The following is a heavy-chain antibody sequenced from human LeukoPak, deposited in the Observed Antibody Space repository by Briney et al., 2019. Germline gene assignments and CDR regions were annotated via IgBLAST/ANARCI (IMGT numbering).Heavy chain of an antibody. CDR2: ISYDGSNK. D-gene: IGHD6-13*01. J-gene: IGHJ4*02. V-gene: IGHV3-30-3*01. Sequence: TGGSLRLSCAASGFTFSSYAMHWVRQAPGKGLEWVAVISYDGSNKYYADSVKGRFTISRDNSKNTLYLQMNSLRAEDTAVYYCAREGTVIAAADPPDYWGQGTLVTVSS. CDR3: AREGTVIAAADPPDY. CDR1: GFTFSSYA.